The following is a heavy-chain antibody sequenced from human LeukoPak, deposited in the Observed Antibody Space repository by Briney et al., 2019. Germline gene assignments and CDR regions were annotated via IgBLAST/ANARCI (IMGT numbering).Heavy chain of an antibody. Sequence: SETLSLTCTVSGGSISSGGYSWSWIRQHPGKGLEWIGYIYCSGSTYYNPSLKSRVTISVGTSKNQFSLKLSSVTAADTAVYYCARSVQSLYSYAFDIWGQGTMVTVSS. J-gene: IGHJ3*02. CDR3: ARSVQSLYSYAFDI. CDR1: GGSISSGGYS. CDR2: IYCSGST. D-gene: IGHD5-18*01. V-gene: IGHV4-31*03.